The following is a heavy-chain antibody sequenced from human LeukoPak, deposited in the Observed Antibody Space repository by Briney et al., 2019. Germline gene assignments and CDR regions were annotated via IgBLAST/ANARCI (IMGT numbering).Heavy chain of an antibody. CDR1: GYTLTELS. CDR3: ATQRVTMVRGVILFDY. Sequence: ASVKVSCRVSGYTLTELSMHWGRQAPGKGLEGMGGFDPEDGETIYAQKFQGRVTMTEDTSTDTAYMELSSLRSEDTAVYYCATQRVTMVRGVILFDYWGQGTLVTVSS. CDR2: FDPEDGET. V-gene: IGHV1-24*01. J-gene: IGHJ4*02. D-gene: IGHD3-10*01.